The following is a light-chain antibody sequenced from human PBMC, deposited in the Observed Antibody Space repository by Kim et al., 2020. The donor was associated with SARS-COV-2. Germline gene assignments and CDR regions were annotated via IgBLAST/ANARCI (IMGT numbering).Light chain of an antibody. CDR1: SSDVGTYDY. V-gene: IGLV2-18*02. CDR2: NVN. CDR3: CSFTSSATYV. J-gene: IGLJ1*01. Sequence: QSALIQPPSVSGSPGQSVTMSCTGTSSDVGTYDYVAWYQQLPVTVPKPMLYNVNTQPSGVPDRFSGSQSGNTASMTISGLQAEDEADYYCCSFTSSATYVFGTGTKVTVL.